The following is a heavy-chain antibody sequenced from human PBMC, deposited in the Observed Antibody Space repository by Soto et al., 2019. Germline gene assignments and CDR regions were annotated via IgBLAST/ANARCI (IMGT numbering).Heavy chain of an antibody. D-gene: IGHD6-13*01. J-gene: IGHJ4*02. Sequence: ASVKVSCKASGYTFTGYYMHWVRQAPGQGLEWMGWINPNSGGTNYAQKFQGRVTMTRDTSISTAYMELSRLRSDDTAVYYCARDPYSSSWVDYWGQGTRVTVSS. CDR2: INPNSGGT. CDR3: ARDPYSSSWVDY. CDR1: GYTFTGYY. V-gene: IGHV1-2*02.